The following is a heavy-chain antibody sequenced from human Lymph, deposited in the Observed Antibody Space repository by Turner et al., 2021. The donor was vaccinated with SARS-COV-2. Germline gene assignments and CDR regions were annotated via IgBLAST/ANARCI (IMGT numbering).Heavy chain of an antibody. J-gene: IGHJ6*02. D-gene: IGHD3-3*01. CDR1: GFTVSYNY. CDR3: ARDLMEVGGMDV. V-gene: IGHV3-53*01. Sequence: EVQLVESGGGLIQPGGSLRLSGAASGFTVSYNYMTWVRQAPGKGLGWVSGIYSGGSTYYADSVKGRFTISRDSSKNTLYLQMNSLRAEDTAVYYCARDLMEVGGMDVWGQGTTVTVSS. CDR2: IYSGGST.